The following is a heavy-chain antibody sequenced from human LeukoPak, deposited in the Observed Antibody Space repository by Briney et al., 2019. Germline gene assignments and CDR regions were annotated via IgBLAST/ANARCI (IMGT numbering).Heavy chain of an antibody. D-gene: IGHD6-6*01. J-gene: IGHJ5*02. CDR2: ISAYNGKT. Sequence: ASVKVSCKASGYTFTTYGINWVRQAPGQGLEWMGWISAYNGKTSYAQNLQGRVTLTTDTPASTAYMELRSLRSDDTAVYYCARDLIAARPGWFDPWGQGTLVIVSS. CDR1: GYTFTTYG. CDR3: ARDLIAARPGWFDP. V-gene: IGHV1-18*01.